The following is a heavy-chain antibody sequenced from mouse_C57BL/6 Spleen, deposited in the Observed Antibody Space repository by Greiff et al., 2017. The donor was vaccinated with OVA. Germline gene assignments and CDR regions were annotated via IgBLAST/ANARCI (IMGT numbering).Heavy chain of an antibody. CDR3: ASACWDY. Sequence: EVKLEESGGGFVKPGGSLSLSCAASGFTFTDYYMSWVRQTPGKALEWLGLIRNKASGYTTEYNATVKGRFTIARDTSPSILYLQMSALRAEDTATYYCASACWDYWGQGTPLTVSS. CDR2: IRNKASGYTT. CDR1: GFTFTDYY. V-gene: IGHV7-3*01. J-gene: IGHJ2*01.